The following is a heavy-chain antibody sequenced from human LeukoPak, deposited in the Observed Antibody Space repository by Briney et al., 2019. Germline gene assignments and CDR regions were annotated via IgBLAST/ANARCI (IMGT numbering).Heavy chain of an antibody. V-gene: IGHV4-61*02. J-gene: IGHJ6*02. Sequence: SETLSLTCTVSGGSISSGSYYWSWIRQPAGKGPEWIGRIYTSGSTNYNPSLKSRVTISVDTSKNQFSLKLSSVTAADTAVYYCARAESRRYYYGMDVWGQGTTVTVSS. CDR2: IYTSGST. CDR3: ARAESRRYYYGMDV. CDR1: GGSISSGSYY.